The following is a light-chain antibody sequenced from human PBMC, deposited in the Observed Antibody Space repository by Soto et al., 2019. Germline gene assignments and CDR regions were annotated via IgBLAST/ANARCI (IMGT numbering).Light chain of an antibody. CDR1: SSNIGTNY. V-gene: IGLV1-47*03. CDR2: GNN. J-gene: IGLJ3*02. Sequence: QSVLTQPPSASGTPGQTVTISSSGSSSNIGTNYVFWYQQLPGTAPKLLIYGNNQRPSGVPDRFSGSRSGTSGSLAISGLWPEDEADYYCAVWDDSLSGVVFGGGTKLTVL. CDR3: AVWDDSLSGVV.